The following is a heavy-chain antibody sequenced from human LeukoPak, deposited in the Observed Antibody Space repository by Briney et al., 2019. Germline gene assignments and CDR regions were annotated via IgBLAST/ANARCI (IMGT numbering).Heavy chain of an antibody. CDR1: GFTFSAFG. CDR3: ARVGYCSGGSCSLDY. CDR2: IPYDGSDK. J-gene: IGHJ4*02. D-gene: IGHD2-15*01. Sequence: GGSLRLSCAASGFTFSAFGMHWVRQAPGKGLEWVTFIPYDGSDKYYADSVKGRFTVSRDNSKNTLYLQMNNMRTEDTAVYYCARVGYCSGGSCSLDYWGQGTLVTVSS. V-gene: IGHV3-30*19.